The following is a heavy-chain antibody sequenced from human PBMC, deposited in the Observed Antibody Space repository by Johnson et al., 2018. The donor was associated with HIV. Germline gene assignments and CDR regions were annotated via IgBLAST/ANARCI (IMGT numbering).Heavy chain of an antibody. D-gene: IGHD6-13*01. J-gene: IGHJ3*02. CDR2: ITSDGSSI. V-gene: IGHV3-74*01. CDR1: EFTFNNYW. CDR3: ARERIGYSSSGDAFDI. Sequence: VQLVESGGGVVRPGGSLRLSCAASEFTFNNYWMHWVRQAPGKGLEWVSRITSDGSSISYVDSVKGRFTISRDNAQNTLYLQMNRLRAEDTAVYYCARERIGYSSSGDAFDIWGQGTMVTVSS.